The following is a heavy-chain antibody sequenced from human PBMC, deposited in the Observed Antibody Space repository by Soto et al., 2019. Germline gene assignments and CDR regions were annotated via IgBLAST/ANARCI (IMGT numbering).Heavy chain of an antibody. V-gene: IGHV3-30*18. J-gene: IGHJ4*02. Sequence: QVQLVESGGGVVQPGRSLRLSCAASGFTFSSYGMHWVRQAPGKGLEWVAVISYDGSNKYYADSVKGRFTISRDNSKNTLYLQMNSLRAEDTAVYYCAKAADGSGSYWGQGTLVTVSS. D-gene: IGHD6-25*01. CDR2: ISYDGSNK. CDR1: GFTFSSYG. CDR3: AKAADGSGSY.